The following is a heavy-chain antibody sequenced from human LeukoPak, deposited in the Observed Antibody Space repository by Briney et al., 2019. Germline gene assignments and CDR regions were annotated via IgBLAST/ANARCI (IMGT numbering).Heavy chain of an antibody. V-gene: IGHV1-69*02. Sequence: SVKVSCKASGGTFSSYTISWVRQAPGQGLEWMGRIIPILGIANYAQKFQGRVTITADKSTSTAYMELSSLRSGDTAVYYCARARDHDAFDIWGQGTMVTVSS. CDR2: IIPILGIA. J-gene: IGHJ3*02. CDR3: ARARDHDAFDI. CDR1: GGTFSSYT.